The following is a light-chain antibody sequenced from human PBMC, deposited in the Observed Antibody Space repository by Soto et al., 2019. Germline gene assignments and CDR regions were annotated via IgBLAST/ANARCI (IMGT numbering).Light chain of an antibody. Sequence: DIQMTQSPSSRSASVGDIVTITCKASQDIANHLNWYQQKPGKAPKVLIYDASTLETGVPSSFSGSGSGTDFTFSISSLQPEDIATYYCQQYDNLPLPFGGGTKVDIK. CDR1: QDIANH. CDR2: DAS. CDR3: QQYDNLPLP. V-gene: IGKV1-33*01. J-gene: IGKJ4*02.